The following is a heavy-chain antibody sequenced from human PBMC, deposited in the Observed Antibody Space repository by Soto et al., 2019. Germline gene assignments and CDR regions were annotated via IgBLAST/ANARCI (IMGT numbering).Heavy chain of an antibody. D-gene: IGHD5-12*01. Sequence: GALRLSCAASGFTFSNYAMSWVRQAPGKGLEWVSSISGSGGSTYYADSVKGRFTISRDNSKNTLYLQMNSLRAEDTAVYYCAKDKGLGYYYYGMDVWGQGTTVTVSS. CDR1: GFTFSNYA. V-gene: IGHV3-23*01. J-gene: IGHJ6*02. CDR3: AKDKGLGYYYYGMDV. CDR2: ISGSGGST.